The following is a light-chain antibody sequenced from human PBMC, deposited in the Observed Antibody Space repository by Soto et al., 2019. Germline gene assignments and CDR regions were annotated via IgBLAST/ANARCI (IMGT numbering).Light chain of an antibody. CDR1: NSDVGAYNF. Sequence: QSVLTQPASVSGSPGQSITISCTGTNSDVGAYNFVSWYQHHPGKAPKLMIYDVSSRPSGVSHRFSGSKSGNTASLTISGLQAEDEADYYCSSYTTSRVLRYVFGTGTKVTVL. CDR3: SSYTTSRVLRYV. V-gene: IGLV2-14*03. CDR2: DVS. J-gene: IGLJ1*01.